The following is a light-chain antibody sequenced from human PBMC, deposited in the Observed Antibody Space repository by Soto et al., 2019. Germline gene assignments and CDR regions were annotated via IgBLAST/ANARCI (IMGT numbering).Light chain of an antibody. CDR2: GNS. CDR3: QSDDISLRGQGV. V-gene: IGLV1-40*01. CDR1: SSNIGAGYD. J-gene: IGLJ3*02. Sequence: QSVLTQPPSVSGAPGQRVTISCTGSSSNIGAGYDVHWYQELPGTAPKLLIYGNSNRPSGVPDRFSGSKSGTSASLALTGLRAEDEAGYYGQSDDISLRGQGVFGGGTKLTVL.